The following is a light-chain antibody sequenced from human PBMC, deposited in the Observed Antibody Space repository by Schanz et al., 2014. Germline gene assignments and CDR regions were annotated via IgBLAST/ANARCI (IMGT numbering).Light chain of an antibody. CDR3: SSYGGNLGV. CDR2: EVS. Sequence: QSVLTQPSSASGSPGQSVTISCTGTSSDVGGYNYVSWYQQHPGKAPKLMIYEVSKRPSGVPDRFSGSKSGNTASLTVSGLQAEDEADYYCSSYGGNLGVFGTGTKLTVL. J-gene: IGLJ1*01. CDR1: SSDVGGYNY. V-gene: IGLV2-8*01.